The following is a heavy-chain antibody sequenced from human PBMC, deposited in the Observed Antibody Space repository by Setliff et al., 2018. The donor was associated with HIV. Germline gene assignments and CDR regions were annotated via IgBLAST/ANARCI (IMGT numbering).Heavy chain of an antibody. CDR1: GYTFINYA. CDR2: INTNSGSP. J-gene: IGHJ5*02. CDR3: ARALYGDYGGDVNWMDP. V-gene: IGHV7-4-1*02. Sequence: VASVKVSCKASGYTFINYAMNWVRQAPGQGLEWMGWINTNSGSPTYAQAFTGRFVFSVDTSVTTAYLQISSLKAEDTAIYYCARALYGDYGGDVNWMDPWGQGTLVTV. D-gene: IGHD4-17*01.